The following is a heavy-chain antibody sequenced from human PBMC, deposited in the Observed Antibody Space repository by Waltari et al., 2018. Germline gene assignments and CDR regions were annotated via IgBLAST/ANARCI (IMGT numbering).Heavy chain of an antibody. CDR3: AKDSRGCSGGSCYSVEAFDI. CDR1: GFTFSSYA. J-gene: IGHJ3*02. Sequence: EVQLLESGGGLVQPGGSLRLSCAASGFTFSSYAMSWVRQAPGKGLEWVSAISGSGGSTYYADSVKGRFTISRDNSKNTLYLQMNSLRAEDTAVYYCAKDSRGCSGGSCYSVEAFDIWGQGTMVTVSS. D-gene: IGHD2-15*01. CDR2: ISGSGGST. V-gene: IGHV3-23*01.